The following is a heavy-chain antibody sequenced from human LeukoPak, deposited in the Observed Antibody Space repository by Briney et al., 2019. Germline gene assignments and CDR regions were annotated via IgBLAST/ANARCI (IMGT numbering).Heavy chain of an antibody. V-gene: IGHV3-7*01. CDR3: ARHVPRGRSDFDC. D-gene: IGHD6-25*01. Sequence: DGDAKLYVEAVKGRFTVSRDNARAFLYLQMDNLRAEDPAVYYCARHVPRGRSDFDCWGQGALVTVSS. CDR2: DGDAK. J-gene: IGHJ4*02.